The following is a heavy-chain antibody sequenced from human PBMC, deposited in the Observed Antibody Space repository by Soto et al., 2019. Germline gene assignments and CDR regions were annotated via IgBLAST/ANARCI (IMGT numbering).Heavy chain of an antibody. J-gene: IGHJ6*02. Sequence: GGSLRLSCAASGFTFSNAWMNWVRQGPGKGLEWLGRINSKVDGGTADYGAATKGRLNISRDDLKNMLYLQMNSLKPDDTAVYYCTTLSYLYYDGMDVWGQGTTVTVSS. CDR1: GFTFSNAW. V-gene: IGHV3-15*01. CDR2: INSKVDGGTA. CDR3: TTLSYLYYDGMDV. D-gene: IGHD2-2*01.